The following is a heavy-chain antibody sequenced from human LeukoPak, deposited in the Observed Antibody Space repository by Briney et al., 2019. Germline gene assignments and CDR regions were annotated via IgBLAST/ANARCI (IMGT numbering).Heavy chain of an antibody. Sequence: GGSLRLSCAASGFTFRSYWMSWVRQSPGKGLEWVANIKQDGSEKYYVDSVKGRFTISRDNAKNSLYLQMNSLRAEDTAVYYCASFIRQQLVHTVFDYWGQGTLVTVSS. CDR2: IKQDGSEK. V-gene: IGHV3-7*02. CDR1: GFTFRSYW. CDR3: ASFIRQQLVHTVFDY. D-gene: IGHD6-13*01. J-gene: IGHJ4*02.